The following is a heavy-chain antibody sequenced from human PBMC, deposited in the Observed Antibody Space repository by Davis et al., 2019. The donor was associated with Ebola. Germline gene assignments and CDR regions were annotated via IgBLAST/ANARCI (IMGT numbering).Heavy chain of an antibody. CDR1: GFTFSSYS. Sequence: PGGSLRLSCAASGFTFSSYSMNWVRQAPGKGLEWVSYISSSSSTIYYADSVKGRFTISRDNAKNSLYLQMNSLRDEDTAVYYCARDGGSSGYYGQNGAFDIWGQGTMVTVSS. CDR3: ARDGGSSGYYGQNGAFDI. D-gene: IGHD3-22*01. CDR2: ISSSSSTI. V-gene: IGHV3-48*02. J-gene: IGHJ3*02.